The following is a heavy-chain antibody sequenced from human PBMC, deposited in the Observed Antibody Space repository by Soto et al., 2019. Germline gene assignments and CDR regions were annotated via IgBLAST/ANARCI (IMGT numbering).Heavy chain of an antibody. CDR1: GFTFSSYA. Sequence: PGGSLRLSCAASGFTFSSYAMSWVRQAPGKGLEWVSAIYSGGSTYYADSVKGRFTISRDNSKNTLYLQMNSLRAEDTAVYYCARGSHFPTTNFDYWGQGTLVTVSS. V-gene: IGHV3-66*01. D-gene: IGHD3-10*01. CDR3: ARGSHFPTTNFDY. CDR2: IYSGGST. J-gene: IGHJ4*02.